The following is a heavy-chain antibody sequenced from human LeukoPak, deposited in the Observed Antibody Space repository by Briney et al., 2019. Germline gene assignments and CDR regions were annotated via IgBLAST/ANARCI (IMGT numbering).Heavy chain of an antibody. D-gene: IGHD3-22*01. CDR2: ISGSGGST. Sequence: GGSLTLSCAASGFTFSSYAMSWVRQAPGKGLEWVSAISGSGGSTYYADSVEGRFTISRDNSKNTLYLQMNSLRAEDTAVYYCAKDYYDSSGYFDYWGQGTLVTVSS. CDR1: GFTFSSYA. CDR3: AKDYYDSSGYFDY. J-gene: IGHJ4*02. V-gene: IGHV3-23*01.